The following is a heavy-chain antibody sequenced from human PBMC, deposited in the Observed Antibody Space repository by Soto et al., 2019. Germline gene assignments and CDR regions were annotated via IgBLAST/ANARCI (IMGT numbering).Heavy chain of an antibody. J-gene: IGHJ5*02. CDR2: IYYTGST. CDR3: ARASGCSGDSCAFDP. Sequence: QVQLQESGPGLVKPSETLSLTCTVSGGSISTYYWSWIRQPPGKGLEWIGYIYYTGSTNYNPSLKSRVTISVVTSKNQFSLKLSSVTAADTAVYYCARASGCSGDSCAFDPWGQGTLVTVSS. D-gene: IGHD2-15*01. CDR1: GGSISTYY. V-gene: IGHV4-59*01.